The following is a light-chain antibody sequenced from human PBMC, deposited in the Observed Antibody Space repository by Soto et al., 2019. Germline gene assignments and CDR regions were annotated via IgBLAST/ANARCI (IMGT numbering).Light chain of an antibody. Sequence: DLVMTQSPLSLPVTPGEPASISCRSSQSLLHSNGYNYLDWYLQKPGQTSHLLIYLGSSRACGVPDRFSGSGSGTDFTLKIRRVEAEDVGVYCCMQAIQTPYTFGKGTKLEIK. CDR2: LGS. V-gene: IGKV2-28*01. CDR1: QSLLHSNGYNY. CDR3: MQAIQTPYT. J-gene: IGKJ2*01.